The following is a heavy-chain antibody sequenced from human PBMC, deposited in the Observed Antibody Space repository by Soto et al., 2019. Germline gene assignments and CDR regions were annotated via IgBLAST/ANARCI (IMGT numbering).Heavy chain of an antibody. CDR1: GYTFTSYA. J-gene: IGHJ6*03. CDR3: ARERADIVATIIKVYYYYYYMDV. V-gene: IGHV1-3*01. D-gene: IGHD5-12*01. Sequence: GASVKVSCKASGYTFTSYAMHWVRQAPGQRLEWMGWINAGNGNTKYSQKFQGRVTITRDTSASTAYMELSSLRSEDTAVYYCARERADIVATIIKVYYYYYYMDVWGKGTTVTVSS. CDR2: INAGNGNT.